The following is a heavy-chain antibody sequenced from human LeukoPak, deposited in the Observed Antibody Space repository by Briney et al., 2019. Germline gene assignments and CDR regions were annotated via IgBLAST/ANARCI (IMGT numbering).Heavy chain of an antibody. D-gene: IGHD3-22*01. Sequence: GRSLRLSCAASGFTFSSYAMHWVRQAPGKGLEWVAVISYDGSNKYYADSVKGRFTISRDNSKNTLYLQMNSLRAEDTAVYYCARGYYDSSGYSAHIDYWGQRTLVTVSS. CDR3: ARGYYDSSGYSAHIDY. V-gene: IGHV3-30-3*01. J-gene: IGHJ4*02. CDR2: ISYDGSNK. CDR1: GFTFSSYA.